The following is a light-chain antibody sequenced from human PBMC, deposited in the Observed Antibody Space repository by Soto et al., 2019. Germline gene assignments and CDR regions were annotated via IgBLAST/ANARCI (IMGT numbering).Light chain of an antibody. CDR1: QGISSW. Sequence: DIQMTQSPSSVSASVGDRVTITCRASQGISSWLAWYQQKPGKAPKLLIYAASSLQSGVPSRFSGSRSVHDFAHTMSCLQPEDFATYYSQQGNSFPLTFGGGTKVEIK. J-gene: IGKJ4*01. CDR3: QQGNSFPLT. V-gene: IGKV1-12*01. CDR2: AAS.